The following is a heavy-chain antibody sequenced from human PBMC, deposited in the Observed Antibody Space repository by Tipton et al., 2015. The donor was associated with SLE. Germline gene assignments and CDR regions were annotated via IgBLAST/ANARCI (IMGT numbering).Heavy chain of an antibody. J-gene: IGHJ3*02. CDR1: GYTFTSYY. CDR2: INPSGGST. Sequence: QSGPEVKKPGASVKVSCKASGYTFTSYYMHWVRQAPGQGLEWMGIINPSGGSTSYAQKFQGRVTMTRDTSTSTVYMELSSLRSEDTAVYYFARGTPASDIVVVPAAIRAFDIWGQGTMVTVSS. CDR3: ARGTPASDIVVVPAAIRAFDI. D-gene: IGHD2-2*01. V-gene: IGHV1-46*01.